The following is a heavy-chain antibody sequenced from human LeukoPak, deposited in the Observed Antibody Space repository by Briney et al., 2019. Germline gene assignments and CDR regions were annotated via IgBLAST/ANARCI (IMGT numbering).Heavy chain of an antibody. CDR2: INPSGGST. Sequence: ASVKVSCKASGYTFTSYGISWVRQAPGQGLEWMGIINPSGGSTSYAQKFQGRVTMTRDMSTSTVYMELSSLRSEDTAVYYCARGDTMIVVVSRPRAAFDIWGQGTMVTVSS. CDR3: ARGDTMIVVVSRPRAAFDI. CDR1: GYTFTSYG. V-gene: IGHV1-46*01. D-gene: IGHD3-22*01. J-gene: IGHJ3*02.